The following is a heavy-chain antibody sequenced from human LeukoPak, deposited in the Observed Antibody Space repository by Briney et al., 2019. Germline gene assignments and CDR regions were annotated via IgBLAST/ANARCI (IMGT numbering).Heavy chain of an antibody. D-gene: IGHD3-9*01. CDR3: ARRRNDILTGPYYYYYGMDV. J-gene: IGHJ6*02. CDR2: IYYSGST. V-gene: IGHV4-59*08. Sequence: ASETLSLTCTVSGGSIGSYYWSWIRQPPGKGLEWIGYIYYSGSTNYNPSLKSRVTISVDTSKNQFSLKLSSVTAADTAVYYCARRRNDILTGPYYYYYGMDVWGQGTTVTVSS. CDR1: GGSIGSYY.